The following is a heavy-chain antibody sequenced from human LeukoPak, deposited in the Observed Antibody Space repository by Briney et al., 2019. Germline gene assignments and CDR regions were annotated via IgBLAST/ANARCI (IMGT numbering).Heavy chain of an antibody. V-gene: IGHV4-59*01. Sequence: SETLSLTCTVSGGSISSYYWSWIRQPPGKGLEWIWYIYYSGSTKYNPSLKSRVNISVDTSKNQFSLKLSSVTAADTAVYYCARIAGAPNWFDPWGQGTLVTVSS. CDR2: IYYSGST. CDR3: ARIAGAPNWFDP. J-gene: IGHJ5*02. D-gene: IGHD1-26*01. CDR1: GGSISSYY.